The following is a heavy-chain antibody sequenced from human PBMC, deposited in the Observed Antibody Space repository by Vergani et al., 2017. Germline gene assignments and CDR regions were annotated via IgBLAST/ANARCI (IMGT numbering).Heavy chain of an antibody. J-gene: IGHJ4*02. CDR3: AKAEEVSILWFGELLKLYFDY. CDR1: GFTFSSYA. Sequence: EVQLVESGGVVVQPGGSLRLSCAASGFTFSSYAMSWVRQAPGKGLEWVSAISGSGGSTYYADSVKGRFTISRDNSKNTLYLQMNSLRAEDTAVYYCAKAEEVSILWFGELLKLYFDYWGQGTLVTVSS. V-gene: IGHV3-23*04. CDR2: ISGSGGST. D-gene: IGHD3-10*01.